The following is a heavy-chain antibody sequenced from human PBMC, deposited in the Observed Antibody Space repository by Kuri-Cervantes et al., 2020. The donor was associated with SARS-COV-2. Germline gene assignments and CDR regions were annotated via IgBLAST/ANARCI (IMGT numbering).Heavy chain of an antibody. Sequence: SETLSLTCTVSGGSVSSGSYYWSWIRQPPGKGLEWIGYIYYSGSTNYNPSLKSRVTISVDTSKNQFSLKLSSVTAADTAVYYCARSPLTRRYSSGWTERYYYYYYMDVWGKGTTVTVSS. V-gene: IGHV4-61*01. CDR2: IYYSGST. CDR3: ARSPLTRRYSSGWTERYYYYYYMDV. D-gene: IGHD6-19*01. J-gene: IGHJ6*03. CDR1: GGSVSSGSYY.